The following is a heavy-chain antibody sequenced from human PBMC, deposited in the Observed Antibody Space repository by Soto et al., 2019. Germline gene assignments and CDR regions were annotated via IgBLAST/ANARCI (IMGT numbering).Heavy chain of an antibody. CDR2: IVVGSGNT. Sequence: SVKVSCKASGFTFSSSAVQWVRQARGQRLEWIGWIVVGSGNTKYAQKFQERVSFTRDLSTGTAYMELSSLRSEDTAVYYCAADDLATLIWGQGTLVTVSS. V-gene: IGHV1-58*01. CDR1: GFTFSSSA. D-gene: IGHD3-3*02. J-gene: IGHJ4*02. CDR3: AADDLATLI.